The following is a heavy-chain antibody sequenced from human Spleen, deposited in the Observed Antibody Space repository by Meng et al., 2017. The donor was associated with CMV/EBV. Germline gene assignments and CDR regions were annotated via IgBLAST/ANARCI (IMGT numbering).Heavy chain of an antibody. D-gene: IGHD3-3*01. CDR1: GYTFTSYG. V-gene: IGHV1-69*04. Sequence: SVKVSCKASGYTFTSYGINWVRQAPGQGLEWMGRIIPILGIANYAQKFQGRVTITADKSTSTAYMELSSLRSEDTAVYYCAMINYDFWSGYPLSGMDVWGQGTTVTVSS. CDR3: AMINYDFWSGYPLSGMDV. J-gene: IGHJ6*02. CDR2: IIPILGIA.